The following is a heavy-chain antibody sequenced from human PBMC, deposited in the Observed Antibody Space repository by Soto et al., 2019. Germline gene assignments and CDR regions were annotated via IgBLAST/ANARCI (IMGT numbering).Heavy chain of an antibody. Sequence: LSLTCAVSGYSISSANYWGWIRQPPGKGLEWVGSIHHGGTRYSNPSLKNRVTILADTSKNQFSLKLSSVTAADTAVYYCARGSGGYPFDYWGQGTLVTVSS. CDR1: GYSISSANY. J-gene: IGHJ4*02. V-gene: IGHV4-38-2*01. CDR3: ARGSGGYPFDY. D-gene: IGHD1-26*01. CDR2: IHHGGTR.